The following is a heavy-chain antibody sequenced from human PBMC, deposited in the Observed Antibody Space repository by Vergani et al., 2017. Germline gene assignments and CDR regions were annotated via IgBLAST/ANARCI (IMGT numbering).Heavy chain of an antibody. D-gene: IGHD3-10*01. CDR3: ARWFGVVNYFDY. CDR2: IYYSGST. CDR1: GGSISSGGYY. V-gene: IGHV4-31*01. Sequence: QVQLQQWGAGLLKPSETLSLTCTVSGGSISSGGYYWSWIRQHPGKGLEWIGYIYYSGSTYYNPSLKSLVTISVDTSKNQFSLKLSSVTAADTAVYYCARWFGVVNYFDYWGQGTLVTVSS. J-gene: IGHJ4*02.